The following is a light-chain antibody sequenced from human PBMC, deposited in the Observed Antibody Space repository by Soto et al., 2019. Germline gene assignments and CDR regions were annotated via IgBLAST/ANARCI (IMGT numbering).Light chain of an antibody. J-gene: IGLJ1*01. CDR3: SSYAGSNNFI. Sequence: SVLTQPPSASGSPGQSVTISCTGTSSDVGGYKYVSWYQQHPGKAPKLMIYEVNKRPSGVPDRFSGSKSGNTASLTVSGLQAEDEADYYCSSYAGSNNFIFGTGTKVTV. CDR1: SSDVGGYKY. V-gene: IGLV2-8*01. CDR2: EVN.